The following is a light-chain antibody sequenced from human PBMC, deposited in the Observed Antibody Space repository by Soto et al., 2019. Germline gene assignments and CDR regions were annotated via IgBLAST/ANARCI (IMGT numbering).Light chain of an antibody. J-gene: IGLJ2*01. CDR1: SSDVGGYNY. CDR3: SSYAASDSFVV. CDR2: EAY. Sequence: QSALTQPPSASGSPGQSVTISCTGTSSDVGGYNYVSWYQHHPDKAPKLIIYEAYKRPSGVPDRFSGSKSGNTASLTVSGLQAEDEAEYYCSSYAASDSFVVFGGGTKVTVL. V-gene: IGLV2-8*01.